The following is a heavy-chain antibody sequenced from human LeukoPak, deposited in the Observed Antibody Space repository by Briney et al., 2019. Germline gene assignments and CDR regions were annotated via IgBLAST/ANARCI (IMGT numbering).Heavy chain of an antibody. Sequence: GGSLRLSCAASGFTFSSYSMNWVRQAPGKGLEWVSSISSTSSYIFYADSVKGRFTIPRDNAKNSLYLRMNSLRAEDTAVYYCARESSTSLDYWGQGTLVTVSS. V-gene: IGHV3-21*01. CDR3: ARESSTSLDY. CDR2: ISSTSSYI. J-gene: IGHJ4*02. CDR1: GFTFSSYS. D-gene: IGHD2-2*01.